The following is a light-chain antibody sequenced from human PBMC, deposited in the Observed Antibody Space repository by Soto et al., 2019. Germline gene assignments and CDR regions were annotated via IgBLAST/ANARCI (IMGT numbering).Light chain of an antibody. V-gene: IGKV3-15*01. CDR2: GAS. CDR1: QSVSSN. J-gene: IGKJ1*01. CDR3: QQYGSSPTWT. Sequence: EIAMTQSPATLSVSPGERATLSCRASQSVSSNLAWYQQRPGQAPRLLIYGASTRATGIPARFSGSGSGTDFTLTISSLQSEDFAVYYCQQYGSSPTWTFGQGTKVDIK.